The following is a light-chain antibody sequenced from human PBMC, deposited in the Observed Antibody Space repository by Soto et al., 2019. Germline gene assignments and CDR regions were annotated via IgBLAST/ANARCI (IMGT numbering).Light chain of an antibody. V-gene: IGLV1-44*01. CDR2: TNN. Sequence: QSVLTQPPSASGAPGQRVTISCSGRSSNIGTNSENWYQQLPGTAHKLLIDTNNQRPSGVPDRFSGSKSGTAASLAISGLQSEDEADYYCTAWDDSLNGGVFGGGTQLTVL. CDR3: TAWDDSLNGGV. CDR1: SSNIGTNS. J-gene: IGLJ3*02.